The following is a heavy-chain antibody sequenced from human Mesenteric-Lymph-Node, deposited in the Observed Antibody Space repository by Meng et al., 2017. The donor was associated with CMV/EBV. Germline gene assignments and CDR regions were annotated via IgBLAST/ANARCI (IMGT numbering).Heavy chain of an antibody. CDR1: GFTFNDHY. D-gene: IGHD2-2*01. CDR3: AKSSSISTALYYYGMDV. CDR2: ISSGGTHR. V-gene: IGHV3-11*01. Sequence: LSLTCAASGFTFNDHYMTWIRQAPGKGLEWISSISSGGTHRYYADSVTGRFTISRDKARNSLYLQMNSLRAEDTAFYYCAKSSSISTALYYYGMDVWGRGTTVTVS. J-gene: IGHJ6*02.